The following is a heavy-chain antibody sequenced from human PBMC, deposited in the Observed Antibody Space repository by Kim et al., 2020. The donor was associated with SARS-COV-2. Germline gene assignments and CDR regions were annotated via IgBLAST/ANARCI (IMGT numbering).Heavy chain of an antibody. Sequence: GGSLRLSCAASGFTFSSYAMSWVRQAPGKGLEWVSAISGSGGSTYYADSVKGRFTISRDNSKNTLYLQMNSLRAEDTAVYYCAKSPDYYGSGSYYNTDAFDIWGQGTMVTVSS. CDR1: GFTFSSYA. CDR3: AKSPDYYGSGSYYNTDAFDI. J-gene: IGHJ3*02. D-gene: IGHD3-10*01. V-gene: IGHV3-23*01. CDR2: ISGSGGST.